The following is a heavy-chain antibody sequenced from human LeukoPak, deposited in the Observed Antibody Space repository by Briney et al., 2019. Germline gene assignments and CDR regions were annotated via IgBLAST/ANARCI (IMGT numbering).Heavy chain of an antibody. CDR1: GFIFSSYW. Sequence: GGSLRLSCAASGFIFSSYWMSWVRQAPGKGLEWVANIKQDGSEKYYVDSVKGRFAISRDNAKNSLYLQMNSLRAEDTAVYYCASSFYGSGSYYKDYWGQGTLVTVSS. CDR2: IKQDGSEK. J-gene: IGHJ4*02. D-gene: IGHD3-10*01. V-gene: IGHV3-7*01. CDR3: ASSFYGSGSYYKDY.